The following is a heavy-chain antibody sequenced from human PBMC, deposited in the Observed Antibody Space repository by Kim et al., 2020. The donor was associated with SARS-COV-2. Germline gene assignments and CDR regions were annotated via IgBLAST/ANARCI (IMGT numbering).Heavy chain of an antibody. D-gene: IGHD2-2*01. J-gene: IGHJ4*02. CDR2: IYYSGST. CDR3: ARRGYCSSTSCYSYDY. V-gene: IGHV4-39*01. Sequence: SETLSLTCTVSGGSISSSSYYWGWIRQPPGKGLEWIGSIYYSGSTYYNPSLKSRVTISVDTSKNQFSLKLSSVTAADTAVYYCARRGYCSSTSCYSYDYWGQGTLVTVSS. CDR1: GGSISSSSYY.